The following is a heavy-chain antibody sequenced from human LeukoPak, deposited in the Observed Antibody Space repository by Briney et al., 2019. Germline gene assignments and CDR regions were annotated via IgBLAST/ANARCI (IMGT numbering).Heavy chain of an antibody. CDR1: GGSISSYY. CDR2: IYSSGST. V-gene: IGHV4-4*08. CDR3: AREPTPGIAVAGTLDY. D-gene: IGHD6-19*01. J-gene: IGHJ4*02. Sequence: SETLSLTCTVSGGSISSYYWSWIRQPPGKGLEWIGYIYSSGSTNYNPSLKSRVTISVDTSKNQFSLKLSSVTAADTAVYYCAREPTPGIAVAGTLDYWGQGTLVTVSS.